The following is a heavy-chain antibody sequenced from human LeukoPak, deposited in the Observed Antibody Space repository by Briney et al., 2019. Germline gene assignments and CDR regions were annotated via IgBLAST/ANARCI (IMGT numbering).Heavy chain of an antibody. CDR1: GFIFSSYG. CDR3: AIYRSIGAAGDLSDY. V-gene: IGHV3-33*01. CDR2: IWFDGSKK. D-gene: IGHD6-13*01. Sequence: TGGSLRLSCAASGFIFSSYGMHWVRQAPGKGLEWVAVIWFDGSKKYYADSVKGRITISRDDSKNTLYLQMNSLRAEDTAVYYCAIYRSIGAAGDLSDYWGQGTLVTVSS. J-gene: IGHJ4*02.